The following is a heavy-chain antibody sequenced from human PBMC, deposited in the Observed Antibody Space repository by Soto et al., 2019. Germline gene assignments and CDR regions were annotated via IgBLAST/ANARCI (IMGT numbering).Heavy chain of an antibody. Sequence: PSETLSLTCIVSGDSISSSSYYWGWIRQPPGKGLEWIGSFYYRGRTYYNPSLKSRVSISVDTSKNQFSLKLRSVTAADTSVYYCLGRMSYSGSGGAVDYWGQGPLVTVS. V-gene: IGHV4-39*01. D-gene: IGHD3-10*01. CDR2: FYYRGRT. CDR1: GDSISSSSYY. J-gene: IGHJ4*02. CDR3: LGRMSYSGSGGAVDY.